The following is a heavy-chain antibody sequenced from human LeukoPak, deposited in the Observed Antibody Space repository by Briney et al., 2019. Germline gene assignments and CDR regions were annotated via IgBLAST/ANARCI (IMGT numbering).Heavy chain of an antibody. CDR3: ARDSYDQVATITWGWYFDY. V-gene: IGHV1-69*01. CDR1: GGTFSSYA. CDR2: IIPIFGTA. J-gene: IGHJ4*02. Sequence: ASVKVSCKASGGTFSSYAISWVRQAPGQGLEWMGGIIPIFGTANYAQKFQGRVTITADESTSIAYMELSSLRSEDTAVYYCARDSYDQVATITWGWYFDYWGQGTLVTVSS. D-gene: IGHD5-12*01.